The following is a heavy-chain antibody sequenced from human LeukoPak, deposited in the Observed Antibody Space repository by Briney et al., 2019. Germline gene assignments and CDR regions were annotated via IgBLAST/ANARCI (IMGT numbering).Heavy chain of an antibody. D-gene: IGHD6-19*01. V-gene: IGHV3-30*03. CDR1: GFTVSSNY. J-gene: IGHJ4*02. Sequence: AGGSLRLSCAASGFTVSSNYMSWVRQAPGKGLEWVTVISYDGSNKYYADSVKGRFTISRDNSKNTLHLKMNRLRDEDTGVYYCTRPSYSSGWSFFDYWGQGTLVTVSS. CDR2: ISYDGSNK. CDR3: TRPSYSSGWSFFDY.